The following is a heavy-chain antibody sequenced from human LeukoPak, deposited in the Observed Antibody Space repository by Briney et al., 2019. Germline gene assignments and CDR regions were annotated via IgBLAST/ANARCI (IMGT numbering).Heavy chain of an antibody. D-gene: IGHD2-21*02. V-gene: IGHV3-23*01. CDR2: ISVSDGST. Sequence: GGSLRLSFAASGFTFSSNAMNWVRQAPGKGLEWVSVISVSDGSTYYADSVKGRFTISRDNSKNTLYLQMNGLRAEDTAIYYCSKAMTSSTYYFEPCGQGTLVTVSS. CDR3: SKAMTSSTYYFEP. CDR1: GFTFSSNA. J-gene: IGHJ4*02.